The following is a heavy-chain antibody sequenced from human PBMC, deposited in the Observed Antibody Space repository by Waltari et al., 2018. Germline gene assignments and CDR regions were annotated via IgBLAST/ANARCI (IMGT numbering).Heavy chain of an antibody. CDR3: ARTNYGDYVRDGAFDI. Sequence: QVQLVQSGAEVKKPGSSVKVSCKASGGTFSSYAIRWVRQAPGQGLEWMGGIIPIFGTANYAQKFQGRVTITADESTSTAYMELSSLRSEDTAVYYCARTNYGDYVRDGAFDIWGQGTMVTVSS. CDR2: IIPIFGTA. CDR1: GGTFSSYA. J-gene: IGHJ3*02. V-gene: IGHV1-69*13. D-gene: IGHD4-17*01.